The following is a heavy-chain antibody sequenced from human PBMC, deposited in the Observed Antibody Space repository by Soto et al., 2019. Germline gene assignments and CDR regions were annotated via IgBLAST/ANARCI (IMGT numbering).Heavy chain of an antibody. V-gene: IGHV4-59*01. Sequence: QVQLQESGPGLVKPSETLSFTCTVSGDSINSYYWSWIRQPPGKGLEWIAYFYKSGTTNYNPSLKSRVTSSVDTSKSHASLKLSSVTAADTAVYYCARTHENSGPNSGGYAFDIWGQGTILTVSS. D-gene: IGHD3-22*01. CDR3: ARTHENSGPNSGGYAFDI. J-gene: IGHJ3*02. CDR1: GDSINSYY. CDR2: FYKSGTT.